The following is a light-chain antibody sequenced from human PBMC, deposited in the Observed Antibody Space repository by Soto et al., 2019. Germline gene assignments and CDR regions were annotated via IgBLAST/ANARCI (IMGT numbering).Light chain of an antibody. CDR3: QQYNKWPRT. CDR1: QSISSD. V-gene: IGKV3-15*01. CDR2: GAS. J-gene: IGKJ2*01. Sequence: EIVMTQSPATLSVSPGERATLSCRASQSISSDVAWYQQKPGQAPRLLIYGASTTATGIPARFSGSGSGTEFTLTISSLQSEDFAVYNCQQYNKWPRTFGQVSKVDIK.